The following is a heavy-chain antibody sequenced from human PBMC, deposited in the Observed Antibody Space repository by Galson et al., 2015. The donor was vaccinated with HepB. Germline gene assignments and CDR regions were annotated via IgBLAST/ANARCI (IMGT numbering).Heavy chain of an antibody. D-gene: IGHD3-10*01. CDR1: GFTFTSSA. CDR3: AAEGAYYYGSGSGGDMDV. CDR2: IVVGSGNT. J-gene: IGHJ6*02. V-gene: IGHV1-58*01. Sequence: SVKVSCKASGFTFTSSAVQWVRQARGQRLEWIGWIVVGSGNTNYAQKFQERVTITRDMSTSTAYMELSSLRSEDTAVYYCAAEGAYYYGSGSGGDMDVWGQGTTVTVSS.